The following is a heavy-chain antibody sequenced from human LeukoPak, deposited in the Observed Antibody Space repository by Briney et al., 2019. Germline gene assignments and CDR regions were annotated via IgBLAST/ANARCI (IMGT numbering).Heavy chain of an antibody. D-gene: IGHD1-26*01. CDR1: GFTFSSHW. CDR3: ARYRFVVGATDSFDI. V-gene: IGHV3-21*01. J-gene: IGHJ3*02. Sequence: GGSLRLSCAASGFTFSSHWMHWVRQAPGKGLEWVSSITSSSSYIYYADSVKGRFTISRDNARNSLSLQMNSLRAEDTAVYYCARYRFVVGATDSFDIWGQGTMVTVSS. CDR2: ITSSSSYI.